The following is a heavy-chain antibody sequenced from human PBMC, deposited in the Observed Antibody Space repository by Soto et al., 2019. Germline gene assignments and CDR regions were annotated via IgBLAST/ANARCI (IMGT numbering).Heavy chain of an antibody. CDR1: GGTFSSYA. Sequence: QVQLVQSGAEVQKPGSSVKVSCKASGGTFSSYAISWVRQAPGQGLEWMGGIIPIFGTANYAQKFQGRVTITADESTSTAYMELSSLRSEDTAVYYCARGKGYYYDSSGYPFDYWGQGTLVTVSS. CDR3: ARGKGYYYDSSGYPFDY. D-gene: IGHD3-22*01. J-gene: IGHJ4*02. CDR2: IIPIFGTA. V-gene: IGHV1-69*01.